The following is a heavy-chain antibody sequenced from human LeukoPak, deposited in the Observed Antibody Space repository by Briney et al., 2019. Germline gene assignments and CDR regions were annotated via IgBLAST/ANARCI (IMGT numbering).Heavy chain of an antibody. D-gene: IGHD6-13*01. CDR3: ARDKSSYSSSLHTIFDY. Sequence: SLTLSRAPSGFSSMGNARHWVPNAHGKGLDWVSDLSSDGTNQHYADSVKGRFTISRDNSQNTLFLQMNSLRVEDMRVYYCARDKSSYSSSLHTIFDYWGQGTLVTVSA. CDR2: LSSDGTNQ. J-gene: IGHJ4*02. V-gene: IGHV3-30*04. CDR1: GFSSMGNA.